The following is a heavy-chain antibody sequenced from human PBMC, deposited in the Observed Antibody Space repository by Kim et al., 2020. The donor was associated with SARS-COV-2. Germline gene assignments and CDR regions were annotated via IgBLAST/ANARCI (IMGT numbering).Heavy chain of an antibody. CDR3: AKDNEGYTYGHKH. CDR1: GFTFDDYA. V-gene: IGHV3-9*01. Sequence: GGSLRLSCAGSGFTFDDYAMHWVRQAPGKGLEWVSGISWNSGAIAYADSVKGRFTISRDNAKNSLYLLMNNLRPEDTALYYCAKDNEGYTYGHKHWGQGT. J-gene: IGHJ4*02. CDR2: ISWNSGAI. D-gene: IGHD5-18*01.